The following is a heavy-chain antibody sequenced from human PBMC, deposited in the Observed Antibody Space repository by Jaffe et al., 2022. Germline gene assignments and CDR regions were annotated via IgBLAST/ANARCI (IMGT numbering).Heavy chain of an antibody. CDR1: GGSFSGYY. CDR2: INHSGST. Sequence: QVQLQQWGAGLLKPSETLSLTCAVYGGSFSGYYWSWIRQPPGKGLEWIGEINHSGSTNYNPSLKSRVTISVDTSKNQFSLKLSSVTAADTAVYYCARGTLTYYDFWSGYYKPYYFDYWGQGTLVTVSS. V-gene: IGHV4-34*01. CDR3: ARGTLTYYDFWSGYYKPYYFDY. J-gene: IGHJ4*02. D-gene: IGHD3-3*01.